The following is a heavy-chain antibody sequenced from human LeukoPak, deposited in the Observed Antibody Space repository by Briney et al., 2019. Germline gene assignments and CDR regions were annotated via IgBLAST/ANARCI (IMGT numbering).Heavy chain of an antibody. CDR1: GFTFSSYE. CDR2: ISSSGSTI. CDR3: ARELVSSRGEDWFDP. V-gene: IGHV3-48*03. J-gene: IGHJ5*02. Sequence: GGSLRLSCAASGFTFSSYEMNWVRQAPGKGLEWVSYISSSGSTIYYADSVKGRFTISRDNSKNTLYLQMNSLRAEDTAVYYCARELVSSRGEDWFDPWGQGTLVTVSS. D-gene: IGHD6-13*01.